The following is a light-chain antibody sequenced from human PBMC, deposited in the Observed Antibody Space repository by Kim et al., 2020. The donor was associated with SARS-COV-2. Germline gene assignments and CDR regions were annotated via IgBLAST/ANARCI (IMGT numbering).Light chain of an antibody. CDR1: SSNFDTFFY. V-gene: IGLV1-40*01. CDR2: ANT. J-gene: IGLJ1*01. Sequence: ITSSCTGSSSNFDTFFYIPWYQHLPGTAPKLLIFANTDRPSGVPDRFSGSRSGTSASLAITGLQAEDEADYYCQSYDSSLNTYVFGTGTKVTVL. CDR3: QSYDSSLNTYV.